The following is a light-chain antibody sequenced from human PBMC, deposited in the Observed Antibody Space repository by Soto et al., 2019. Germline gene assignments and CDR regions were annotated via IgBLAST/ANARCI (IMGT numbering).Light chain of an antibody. J-gene: IGKJ3*01. CDR3: QQYNNWPPLT. Sequence: EIVMTQSPATLSVSPGEGATLSCRASQGVSSNLAWYQQKPGQAPRLLIYDASTRATGIPARFRGSGSGTDFTLTISSLQSEDFGVYYCQQYNNWPPLTFGPGTTVDIK. V-gene: IGKV3-15*01. CDR2: DAS. CDR1: QGVSSN.